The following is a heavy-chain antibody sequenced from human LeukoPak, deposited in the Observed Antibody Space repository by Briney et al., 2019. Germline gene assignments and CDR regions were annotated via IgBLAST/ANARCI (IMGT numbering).Heavy chain of an antibody. J-gene: IGHJ4*02. Sequence: SGGSLRLFCTASGFTFGDYAMSWVRQAPGKGLEWVGFIRSKAYGGTTEYAASVKGRFTISRDDSTSIAYMQMNSLTTEYTAVYYCTRDGYYYGSWGQGTLVTVSS. V-gene: IGHV3-49*04. CDR1: GFTFGDYA. CDR2: IRSKAYGGTT. D-gene: IGHD6-13*01. CDR3: TRDGYYYGS.